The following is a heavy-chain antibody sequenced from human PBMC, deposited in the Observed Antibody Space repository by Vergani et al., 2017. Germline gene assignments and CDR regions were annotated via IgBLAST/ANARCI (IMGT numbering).Heavy chain of an antibody. V-gene: IGHV3-23*01. CDR2: ISGSGGST. CDR3: AKPTAGCSGGSCPSDY. D-gene: IGHD2-15*01. J-gene: IGHJ4*02. Sequence: EVQLLESGGGLVQPGGSLRLCCAASGFTFSSYAMSWVRQAPGKGLEWVSAISGSGGSTYYADSVKGRFTISRDNSKNTLYLQMNSLRAEDTAVYYCAKPTAGCSGGSCPSDYWGQGTLVTVSS. CDR1: GFTFSSYA.